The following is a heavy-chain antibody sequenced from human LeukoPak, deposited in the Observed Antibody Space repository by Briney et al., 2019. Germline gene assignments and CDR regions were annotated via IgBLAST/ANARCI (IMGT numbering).Heavy chain of an antibody. Sequence: ASVKVSCKASGYTFTSYGISWVRQAPGQGLEWMGWISAYNGNTNYAQKLQGRVTMTTDTSTSTAYMELRSLRSDDTAVYYCASISYGDYSFDYWGQGTLVTVSS. CDR3: ASISYGDYSFDY. J-gene: IGHJ4*02. CDR2: ISAYNGNT. D-gene: IGHD4-17*01. V-gene: IGHV1-18*01. CDR1: GYTFTSYG.